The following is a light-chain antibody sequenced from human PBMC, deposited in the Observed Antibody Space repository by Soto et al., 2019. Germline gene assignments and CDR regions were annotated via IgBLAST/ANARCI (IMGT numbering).Light chain of an antibody. Sequence: DIQMTQPPSTLSGSVGDRVTITCRASQTISSWLAWYQQKPGKAPKLLIYKASTLKSGVPSRFSGSGSGTEFTLTISSLQPDDFATYYCQHYNSYSEAFGQGTKVAIK. CDR3: QHYNSYSEA. J-gene: IGKJ1*01. CDR2: KAS. V-gene: IGKV1-5*03. CDR1: QTISSW.